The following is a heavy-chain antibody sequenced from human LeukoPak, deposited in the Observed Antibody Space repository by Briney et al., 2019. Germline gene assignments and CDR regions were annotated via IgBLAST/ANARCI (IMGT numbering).Heavy chain of an antibody. Sequence: SETLSLTCTVSGGSISSYYWSWIRQPPGKGLEWIGYIYYSGSTNYTPSLKSRVTISVDTSKNQFSLKLSSVTAADTAVYYCARGGYYDSSGYPFDYWGQGTLVTVSS. V-gene: IGHV4-59*12. J-gene: IGHJ4*02. CDR1: GGSISSYY. CDR3: ARGGYYDSSGYPFDY. D-gene: IGHD3-22*01. CDR2: IYYSGST.